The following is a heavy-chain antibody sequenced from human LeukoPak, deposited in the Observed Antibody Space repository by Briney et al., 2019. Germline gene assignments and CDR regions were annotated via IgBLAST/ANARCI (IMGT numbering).Heavy chain of an antibody. CDR1: GYTFTGYY. Sequence: ASVKVSCKASGYTFTGYYMHWVRQAPGQGLEWMGWINPNSGGTNYAQKFQGRVTMTRDTSISTAYMELSRLRSDDTAVYYCAVAVGATKDYDYYYMDVWGKGTTVTVSS. J-gene: IGHJ6*03. D-gene: IGHD1-26*01. CDR2: INPNSGGT. CDR3: AVAVGATKDYDYYYMDV. V-gene: IGHV1-2*02.